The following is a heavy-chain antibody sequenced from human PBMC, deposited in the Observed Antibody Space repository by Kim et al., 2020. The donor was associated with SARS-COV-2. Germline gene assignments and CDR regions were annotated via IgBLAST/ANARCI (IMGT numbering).Heavy chain of an antibody. J-gene: IGHJ6*02. D-gene: IGHD6-6*01. CDR2: INAGNGNT. V-gene: IGHV1-3*01. CDR1: GYTFTSYA. CDR3: ARWGIAARDYYYGMDV. Sequence: ASVKVSCKASGYTFTSYAMHWVRQAPGQRLEWMGGINAGNGNTKYSKKCQGRVTITRDTSPSTAYMELSSLRSEDTAVYYCARWGIAARDYYYGMDVWGQGTTVTVSS.